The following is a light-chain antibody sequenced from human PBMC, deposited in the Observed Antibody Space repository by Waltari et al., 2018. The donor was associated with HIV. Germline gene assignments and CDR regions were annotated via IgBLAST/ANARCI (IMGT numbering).Light chain of an antibody. CDR3: CSFSGNYTSYV. CDR1: RNDVGVSNY. V-gene: IGLV2-11*01. J-gene: IGLJ1*01. Sequence: QSALTQPRSVSGSPGQSVTISCTGARNDVGVSNYVSWYQQFSDKAPKLTIYDVSKRPSGVPDRFSGSKSGNTASLTIRGLQAEDEGDYYCCSFSGNYTSYVFGTGTKVTVL. CDR2: DVS.